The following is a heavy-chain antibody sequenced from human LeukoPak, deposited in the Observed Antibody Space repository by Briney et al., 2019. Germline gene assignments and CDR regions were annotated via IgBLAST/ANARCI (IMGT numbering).Heavy chain of an antibody. Sequence: PGGSLRLSCAASGFTFSSYAMHWVRQAPGKGLEWVAVISYDGSNKYYADSVKGRFTISRDNSKNTLYLQMNSLRAEDTAVYYCVAVPAASPDYWGQGTLVTVSS. J-gene: IGHJ4*02. CDR1: GFTFSSYA. CDR2: ISYDGSNK. CDR3: VAVPAASPDY. D-gene: IGHD2-2*01. V-gene: IGHV3-30-3*01.